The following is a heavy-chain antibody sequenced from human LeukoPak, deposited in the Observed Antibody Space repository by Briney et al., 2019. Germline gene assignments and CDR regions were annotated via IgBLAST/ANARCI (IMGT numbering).Heavy chain of an antibody. V-gene: IGHV3-48*01. Sequence: PGGSLRLSCAASGFTFSSYSMNWVRQAPGKGLEWVSYISSSSSTIYYADSVKGRFTISRDNSKNTLYLQMNSLRAEDTAVYYCAKDLSDPVMVIDSWGQGTLVTVSS. CDR3: AKDLSDPVMVIDS. CDR1: GFTFSSYS. J-gene: IGHJ4*02. CDR2: ISSSSSTI. D-gene: IGHD5-18*01.